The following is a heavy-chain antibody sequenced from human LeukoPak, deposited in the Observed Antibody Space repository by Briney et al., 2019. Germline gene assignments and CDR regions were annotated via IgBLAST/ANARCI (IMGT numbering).Heavy chain of an antibody. CDR1: GFTVSSNY. Sequence: GGSLRLSCAASGFTVSSNYMSWVRQAPGKGLDWVSSISSTSTYISYADSVRGRFTISRDNARSSVYLQMTSLRADDTAVYYCASARSTTWWKHVSIWFDPWGQGTLVTVSS. D-gene: IGHD2-15*01. CDR3: ASARSTTWWKHVSIWFDP. V-gene: IGHV3-21*06. J-gene: IGHJ5*02. CDR2: ISSTSTYI.